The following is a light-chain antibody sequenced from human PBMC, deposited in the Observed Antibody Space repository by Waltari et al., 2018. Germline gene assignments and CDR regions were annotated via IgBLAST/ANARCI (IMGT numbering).Light chain of an antibody. Sequence: QLVLTQSPSASASLGASVRLTCTLSSGRNNYAIAWHQPQPEKGPRYLMKVNNDGSHSKGDGIPDRFSASSSGAERYLTISSLQSEDEADYYCQTWDSAIVFGGGTKLTVL. V-gene: IGLV4-69*01. CDR2: VNNDGSH. J-gene: IGLJ2*01. CDR3: QTWDSAIV. CDR1: SGRNNYA.